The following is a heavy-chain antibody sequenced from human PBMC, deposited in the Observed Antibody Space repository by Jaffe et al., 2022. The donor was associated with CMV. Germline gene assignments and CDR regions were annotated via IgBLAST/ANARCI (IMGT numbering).Heavy chain of an antibody. V-gene: IGHV3-33*01. CDR1: GFTFSSYG. CDR2: IWYDGSNK. J-gene: IGHJ6*02. Sequence: QVQLVESGGGVVQPGRSLRLSCAASGFTFSSYGMHWVRQAPGKGLEWVAVIWYDGSNKYYADSVKGRFTISRDNSKNTLYLQMNSLRAEDTAVYYCARDPLGIVANPHYYYYGMDVWGQGTTVTVSS. CDR3: ARDPLGIVANPHYYYYGMDV. D-gene: IGHD5-12*01.